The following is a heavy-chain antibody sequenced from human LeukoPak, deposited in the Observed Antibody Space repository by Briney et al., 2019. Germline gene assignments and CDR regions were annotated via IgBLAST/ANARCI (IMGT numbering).Heavy chain of an antibody. CDR3: ARDGIVVVVAARGYGMDV. J-gene: IGHJ6*02. D-gene: IGHD2-15*01. CDR1: GFTVSSNY. Sequence: GGSLRLSCAASGFTVSSNYMSWVRQAPGKGLEWVSLVLGSGDTRYADSVKGRFTISRDNSKNTLYLQMNSLRAEDTAVYYCARDGIVVVVAARGYGMDVWGQGTTVTVSS. V-gene: IGHV3-66*01. CDR2: VLGSGDT.